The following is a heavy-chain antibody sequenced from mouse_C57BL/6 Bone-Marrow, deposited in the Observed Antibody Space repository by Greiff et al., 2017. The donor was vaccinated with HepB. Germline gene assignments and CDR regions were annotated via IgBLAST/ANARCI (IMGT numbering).Heavy chain of an antibody. CDR3: ARPSYYWYVDV. V-gene: IGHV1-53*01. Sequence: VQLQQPGTELVKPGASVKLSCKASGYTFTSYWMHWVKQRPGQGLEWIGNINPSNGGTNYNEKFKSKATLTVDKSSSTAYMQLSSLTSDDSAVYYGARPSYYWYVDVWGTGTTVTVSS. CDR2: INPSNGGT. CDR1: GYTFTSYW. J-gene: IGHJ1*03.